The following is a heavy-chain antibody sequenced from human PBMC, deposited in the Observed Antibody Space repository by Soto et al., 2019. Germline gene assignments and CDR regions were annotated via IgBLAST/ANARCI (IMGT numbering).Heavy chain of an antibody. V-gene: IGHV1-69*13. CDR3: AQGEQSYYYYAMEV. CDR1: GGTYSSYA. CDR2: IIPIFGTA. D-gene: IGHD3-16*01. J-gene: IGHJ6*02. Sequence: SVKVSCKASGGTYSSYAISWVRQAPGQGLEWMGGIIPIFGTANYAQKFQGRVTITADESTSTAYMELSRLRSENTAVYYCAQGEQSYYYYAMEVWGQGTTVIV.